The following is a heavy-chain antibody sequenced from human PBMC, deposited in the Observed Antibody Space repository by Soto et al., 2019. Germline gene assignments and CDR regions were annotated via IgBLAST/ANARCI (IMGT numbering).Heavy chain of an antibody. Sequence: QVQLVQSGAEVKKPGASVKVSCKASGYTFTSYAMHWVRQAPGQRLEWMGWINAGNGNTKYSQKFQGRVTITRDTSASTAYMELSSLRSEDTAVYYCARSSSVGFWSGMRKRYFDLWGRGTLVTVSS. V-gene: IGHV1-3*01. J-gene: IGHJ2*01. D-gene: IGHD3-3*01. CDR1: GYTFTSYA. CDR3: ARSSSVGFWSGMRKRYFDL. CDR2: INAGNGNT.